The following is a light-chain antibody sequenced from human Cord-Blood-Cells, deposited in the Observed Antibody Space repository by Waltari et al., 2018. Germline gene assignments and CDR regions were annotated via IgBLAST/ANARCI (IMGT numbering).Light chain of an antibody. Sequence: ELVMKQSPATLSVSPGERPTLSCRASQSVSSILALYQQKPGQAPRLLIYGASTRDTAIPARFSGSGSGTEVTLTISSLQSEDFAVYYCQQYNNWPRWTFGQGTKVEIK. CDR1: QSVSSI. CDR2: GAS. V-gene: IGKV3-15*01. J-gene: IGKJ1*01. CDR3: QQYNNWPRWT.